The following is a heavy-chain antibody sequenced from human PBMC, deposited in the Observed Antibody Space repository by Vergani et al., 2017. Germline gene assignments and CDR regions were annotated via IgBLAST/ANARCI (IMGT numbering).Heavy chain of an antibody. CDR3: ARPVGPSAIADGYHV. D-gene: IGHD3-10*01. V-gene: IGHV4-39*02. J-gene: IGHJ3*01. CDR2: LSSSGSP. CDR1: GDSISRSHYY. Sequence: QLQLQESGPGLVKPSEPLSLSCRVSGDSISRSHYYWGFIRQPPGKGLEWIGSLSSSGSPYYNPTLKSLLAFSVDTSKNLFSLRLMSVTATDTGMYYCARPVGPSAIADGYHVWGQGTMVTVS.